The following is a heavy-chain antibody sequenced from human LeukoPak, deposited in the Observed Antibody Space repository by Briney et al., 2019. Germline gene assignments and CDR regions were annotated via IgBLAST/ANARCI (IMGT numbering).Heavy chain of an antibody. D-gene: IGHD6-19*01. Sequence: GGSLRLSCAASGFTFSSYAMSWVRQAPGKGLEWVSYISSSSSTIYYADSVKGRFTISRDNAKNSLYLQMNSLRAEDTAVYYCAKDQVAVAGGFDYWGQGTLVTVSS. CDR3: AKDQVAVAGGFDY. CDR2: ISSSSSTI. V-gene: IGHV3-48*01. J-gene: IGHJ4*02. CDR1: GFTFSSYA.